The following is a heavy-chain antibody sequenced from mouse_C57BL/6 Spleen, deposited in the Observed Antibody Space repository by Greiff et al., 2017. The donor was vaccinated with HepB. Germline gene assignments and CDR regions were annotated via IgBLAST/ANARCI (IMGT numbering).Heavy chain of an antibody. J-gene: IGHJ1*03. D-gene: IGHD1-1*01. CDR2: ISSGSSTI. V-gene: IGHV5-17*01. Sequence: EVKLVESGGGLVKPGGSLKLSCAASGFTFSDYGMHWVRQAPEKGLEWVAYISSGSSTIYYADTVKGRCTISRDNAKNTLFLQMTSLRSEDTAMYYCARETTVVAHWYFDVWGTGTTFTVSS. CDR1: GFTFSDYG. CDR3: ARETTVVAHWYFDV.